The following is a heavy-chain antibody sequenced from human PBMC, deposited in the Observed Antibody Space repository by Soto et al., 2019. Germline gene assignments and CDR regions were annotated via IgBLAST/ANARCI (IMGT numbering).Heavy chain of an antibody. CDR1: GYAFTTYG. J-gene: IGHJ4*02. V-gene: IGHV1-18*01. D-gene: IGHD1-1*01. CDR2: ISAHNGNT. Sequence: QVHLVQSGAEVKKPGASVKVSCKGSGYAFTTYGITWVRQAPGQGLEWMGWISAHNGNTNYAQKLQGRVTVTRDTSTSTASMELRSLRSDVTGVYYCARGRYGDYWGQGDLVTVS. CDR3: ARGRYGDY.